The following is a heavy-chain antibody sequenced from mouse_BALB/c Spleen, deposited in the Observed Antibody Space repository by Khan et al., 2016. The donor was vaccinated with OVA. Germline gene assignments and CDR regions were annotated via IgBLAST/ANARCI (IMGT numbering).Heavy chain of an antibody. J-gene: IGHJ2*01. V-gene: IGHV5-17*02. CDR1: GFTFSRFG. CDR3: ARDSNFDC. Sequence: EVELVESGGGLVQPGGSRKLSCAASGFTFSRFGMHWVRQAPEKGLEWVAYISSGSSRMYYADTVKGRFTISSDNPKNTLFLQMTSLSSRDTAMYYCARDSNFDCWCQGTTLTVSS. CDR2: ISSGSSRM.